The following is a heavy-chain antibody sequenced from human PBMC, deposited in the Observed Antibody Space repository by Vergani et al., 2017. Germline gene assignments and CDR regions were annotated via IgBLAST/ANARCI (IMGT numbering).Heavy chain of an antibody. V-gene: IGHV4-59*01. J-gene: IGHJ4*02. CDR2: IYYSGST. CDR3: ARGGYGGYVPREYYFDY. D-gene: IGHD5-12*01. Sequence: QLQLQESGPGLVKPSETLSLTCTVSGGSISSYYWSWIRQPPGKGLEWIGYIYYSGSTNYNPSLKSRVTISVDTSKNQFSLKLSSVTAADTAVYYCARGGYGGYVPREYYFDYWGQGTLVTVSS. CDR1: GGSISSYY.